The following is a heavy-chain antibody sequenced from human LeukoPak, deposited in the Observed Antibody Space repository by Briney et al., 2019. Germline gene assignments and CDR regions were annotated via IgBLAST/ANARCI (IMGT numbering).Heavy chain of an antibody. CDR2: IYYSGST. CDR3: ARGVPYGPSYEFFDY. V-gene: IGHV4-59*01. J-gene: IGHJ4*02. Sequence: SETLSLTCTVSGGSITNYYWSWIRQPPGKGLECIGYIYYSGSTNYNPSLKSRVTISLHTSRNQFSLKLNSVTAADTAVYYCARGVPYGPSYEFFDYWGQGTLVTVSS. D-gene: IGHD3-10*01. CDR1: GGSITNYY.